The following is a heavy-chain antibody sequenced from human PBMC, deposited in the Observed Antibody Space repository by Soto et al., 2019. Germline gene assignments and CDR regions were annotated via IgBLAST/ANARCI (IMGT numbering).Heavy chain of an antibody. CDR1: GGSISSSSYY. D-gene: IGHD4-17*01. Sequence: PSETLSLTCTVSGGSISSSSYYWGWIRQPPGKGLEWIGSIYYSGSTYYNPSLKSRVTISVDTSKNQFSLKLSSVTAADTAVYHCARLRGLTTVITNWYFDLWGRGTLVTVSS. CDR3: ARLRGLTTVITNWYFDL. CDR2: IYYSGST. J-gene: IGHJ2*01. V-gene: IGHV4-39*01.